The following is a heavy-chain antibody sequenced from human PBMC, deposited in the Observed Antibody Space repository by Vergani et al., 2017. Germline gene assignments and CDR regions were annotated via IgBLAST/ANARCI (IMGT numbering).Heavy chain of an antibody. CDR1: GGSISSYY. D-gene: IGHD6-13*01. CDR2: IYYSGST. J-gene: IGHJ6*02. CDR3: ARGTEQLVLNCYYGGMDV. Sequence: QVQLQESGPGLVKPSETLSLTCTVPGGSISSYYWSWIRQPPGKGLEWIGYIYYSGSTNYNPSLKSRGTRSVDTSKNQFSRKLSSVTAADTTEYYCARGTEQLVLNCYYGGMDVWGQGTTVTVSS. V-gene: IGHV4-59*01.